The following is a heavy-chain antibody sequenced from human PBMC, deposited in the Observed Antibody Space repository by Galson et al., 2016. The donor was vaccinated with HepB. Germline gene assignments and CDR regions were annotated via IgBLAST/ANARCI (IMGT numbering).Heavy chain of an antibody. Sequence: SLRLSCAASGFTLSSSAMSWVRQAPGKGLEWVAIIGYDGTDKYYADSVKGRFTISRDNSKDTLYLQMNSLRSEDTAVYYCARDLSSGWLGDYWGQGILVSVSS. CDR1: GFTLSSSA. CDR2: IGYDGTDK. CDR3: ARDLSSGWLGDY. D-gene: IGHD6-19*01. V-gene: IGHV3-30*04. J-gene: IGHJ4*02.